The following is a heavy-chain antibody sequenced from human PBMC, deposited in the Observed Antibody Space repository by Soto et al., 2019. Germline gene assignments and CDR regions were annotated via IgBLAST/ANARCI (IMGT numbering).Heavy chain of an antibody. V-gene: IGHV1-18*01. D-gene: IGHD3-22*01. CDR2: ISAYNGNT. J-gene: IGHJ4*02. CDR3: TRGSSDSSGYGQATDY. Sequence: ASVKVSCKASGYTFTSYGISWVRQAPGQGLEWMGWISAYNGNTNYAQKLQGRVTMTTDTSKSIAYLQMNSLKTEDTAVYYCTRGSSDSSGYGQATDYWGQGTLVTVSS. CDR1: GYTFTSYG.